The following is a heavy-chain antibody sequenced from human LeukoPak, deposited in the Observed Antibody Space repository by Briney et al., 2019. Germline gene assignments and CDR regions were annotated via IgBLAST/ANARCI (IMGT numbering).Heavy chain of an antibody. Sequence: PSETLSLTCTVSGSSISSGDYYWSWIRQPPGKGLEWIVYIYYSGSTYYNPSLKSRVTISVDTSKNQFSLKLSSVTAADTAVYCCASHCGGDCPPTYYYGMDVWGQGTTVTVSS. V-gene: IGHV4-30-4*01. CDR2: IYYSGST. D-gene: IGHD2-21*02. CDR1: GSSISSGDYY. J-gene: IGHJ6*02. CDR3: ASHCGGDCPPTYYYGMDV.